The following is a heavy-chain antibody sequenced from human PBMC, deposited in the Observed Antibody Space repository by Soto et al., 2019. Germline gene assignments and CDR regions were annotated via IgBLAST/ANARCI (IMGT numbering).Heavy chain of an antibody. CDR3: ARDLLSYRDAFDI. CDR1: GGTFSSYA. D-gene: IGHD1-26*01. V-gene: IGHV1-69*06. Sequence: QVQLVQSGAEVKKPGSSVKVSCKASGGTFSSYAISWVRQAPGQGLEWMGGIIPIFGTANYAQKFQGRVNITADKSTSTAYMELSSLRSEYTAVYYCARDLLSYRDAFDIWGQGTMVTVSS. J-gene: IGHJ3*02. CDR2: IIPIFGTA.